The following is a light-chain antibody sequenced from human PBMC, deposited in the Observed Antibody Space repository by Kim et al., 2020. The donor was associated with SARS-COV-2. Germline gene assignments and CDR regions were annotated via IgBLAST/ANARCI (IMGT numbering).Light chain of an antibody. V-gene: IGKV1-5*03. Sequence: DIQMTQSPSTLSASVGDRVTITCRASQSISSWLAWYQQKPGKAPNLLIYKASTLESGVPSRFSGSGSGTEFTLTISSLQPDDFATYYCQQYHTFLLTFGPGTKVDIK. CDR1: QSISSW. J-gene: IGKJ3*01. CDR3: QQYHTFLLT. CDR2: KAS.